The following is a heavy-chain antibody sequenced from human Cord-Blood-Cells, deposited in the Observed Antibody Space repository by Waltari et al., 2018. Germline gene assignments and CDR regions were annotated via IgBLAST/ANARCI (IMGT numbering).Heavy chain of an antibody. Sequence: QVQLVQSGAEVKKPGSSVKVSCKASGGTFSSDAISWVRRAPGKRLEWMGGIIPIFGTANYAQKFQGRVTITADESTSTAYMELSSLRSEDTAVYYCARVVSGYDSSGYYDAFDIWGQGTMVTVSS. V-gene: IGHV1-69*01. CDR1: GGTFSSDA. CDR3: ARVVSGYDSSGYYDAFDI. CDR2: IIPIFGTA. J-gene: IGHJ3*02. D-gene: IGHD3-22*01.